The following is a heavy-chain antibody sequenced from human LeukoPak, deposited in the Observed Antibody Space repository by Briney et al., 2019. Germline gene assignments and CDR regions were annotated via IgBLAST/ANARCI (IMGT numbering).Heavy chain of an antibody. Sequence: SETLSLTCTVSGDSISSYYWSWIRQPPGKRLEWIAHIYNNGNTKNNPSLKSRVTMSGDTCKNKLSLNLSSVIAADTAVYYCARHGGRGGTNDYWGQGTLVTVSS. J-gene: IGHJ4*02. CDR2: IYNNGNT. D-gene: IGHD1-26*01. CDR1: GDSISSYY. CDR3: ARHGGRGGTNDY. V-gene: IGHV4-59*01.